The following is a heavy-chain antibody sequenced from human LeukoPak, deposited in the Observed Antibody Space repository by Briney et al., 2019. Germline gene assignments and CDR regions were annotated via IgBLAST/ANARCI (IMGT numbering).Heavy chain of an antibody. CDR1: GDSISDYY. CDR3: ARDRITIYGELMAVAFDI. J-gene: IGHJ3*02. V-gene: IGHV4-4*07. D-gene: IGHD3-3*01. CDR2: IHTSGST. Sequence: PSETLSLTCTVSGDSISDYYWSWIRQPAGKGLEWIGHIHTSGSTSYKSSMRSRVSMSVDTSKNQFSLRLTSVTAADTALYFCARDRITIYGELMAVAFDIWGQGTTVTVSS.